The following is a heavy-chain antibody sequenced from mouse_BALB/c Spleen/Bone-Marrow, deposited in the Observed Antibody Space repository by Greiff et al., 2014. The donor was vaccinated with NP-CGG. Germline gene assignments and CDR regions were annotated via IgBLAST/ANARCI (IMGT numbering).Heavy chain of an antibody. CDR1: GYTFTSYY. CDR2: ITPSNGDT. V-gene: IGHV1S81*02. J-gene: IGHJ3*01. CDR3: SREGAY. Sequence: VQLVESGAELVKPGASVKLSCKASGYTFTSYYMYWVKQRPGQGLEWIGEITPSNGDTNFNEKFKSKATLTVDKSSSTAYMQLSSLTSEDSAVYYCSREGAYWGQGTLVTVSA.